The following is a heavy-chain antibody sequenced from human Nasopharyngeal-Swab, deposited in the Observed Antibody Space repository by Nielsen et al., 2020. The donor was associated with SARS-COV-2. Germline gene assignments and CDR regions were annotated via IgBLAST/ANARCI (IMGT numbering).Heavy chain of an antibody. Sequence: GESLKISCAASGFTFSSYSMNWVRQAPGKGLEWVSYISSSSSTIYYAGSVKGRFTISRDNAKNSLYLQMNSLRAEDTAVYYCAGGYCSGGSCYPTPPYYYYGMDVWGQGTTVTVSS. CDR1: GFTFSSYS. J-gene: IGHJ6*02. CDR3: AGGYCSGGSCYPTPPYYYYGMDV. V-gene: IGHV3-48*04. CDR2: ISSSSSTI. D-gene: IGHD2-15*01.